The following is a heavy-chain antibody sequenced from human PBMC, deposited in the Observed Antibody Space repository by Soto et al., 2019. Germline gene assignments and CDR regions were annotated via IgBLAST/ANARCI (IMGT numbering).Heavy chain of an antibody. J-gene: IGHJ5*02. Sequence: SETLSLTCTVSGGSISSGGYYWSWIRQHPGKGLEWIGYIYYSGSTYYNPSLKSRVTISVDTSKNQFSLKLSSVTAADTAVHYCARRGYSYAYWFDPWGQGTLVTISS. CDR3: ARRGYSYAYWFDP. V-gene: IGHV4-31*03. D-gene: IGHD5-18*01. CDR1: GGSISSGGYY. CDR2: IYYSGST.